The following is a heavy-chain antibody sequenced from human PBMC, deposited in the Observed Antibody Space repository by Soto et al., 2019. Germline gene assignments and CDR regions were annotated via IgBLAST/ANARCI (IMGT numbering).Heavy chain of an antibody. Sequence: SETLSLTCAVYGGSFSGYYWSWIRQPPGKGLEWIGEINHSGSTNYNPSFKSRVTISVDTSKNQFSLNLSSVTAADTAAYYCAIAPLGGVETSSPLPYYYGMDVWGQGTTVTVSS. D-gene: IGHD3-16*01. V-gene: IGHV4-34*01. CDR2: INHSGST. J-gene: IGHJ6*02. CDR3: AIAPLGGVETSSPLPYYYGMDV. CDR1: GGSFSGYY.